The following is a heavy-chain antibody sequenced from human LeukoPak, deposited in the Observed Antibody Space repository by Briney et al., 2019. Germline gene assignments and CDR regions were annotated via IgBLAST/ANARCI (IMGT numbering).Heavy chain of an antibody. CDR2: ISSSSSYI. CDR1: EFTFGSYS. CDR3: ARDNRYYYDSSGYTGDAFDI. J-gene: IGHJ3*02. Sequence: GSLRLSCAASEFTFGSYSMNWVRQAPGKGLEWVSSISSSSSYIYYAESVKGRFTISRENAKNSLYLQMNSLRAEDTAVYYCARDNRYYYDSSGYTGDAFDIWGQGTMVTVSS. V-gene: IGHV3-21*01. D-gene: IGHD3-22*01.